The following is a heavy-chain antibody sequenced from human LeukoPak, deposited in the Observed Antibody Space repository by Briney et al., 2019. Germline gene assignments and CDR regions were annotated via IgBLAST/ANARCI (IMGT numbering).Heavy chain of an antibody. V-gene: IGHV4-34*01. CDR2: INHSGST. CDR3: AICSSTSCDPNYYYGMDV. CDR1: GGSFSGYY. Sequence: SETLSLTCAVYGGSFSGYYWSWIRQPPGKGLEWIGEINHSGSTNYNPSLKGRVTISVDTSKNQFSLKLSSVTAADTAVYYCAICSSTSCDPNYYYGMDVWGQGTTVTVSS. J-gene: IGHJ6*02. D-gene: IGHD2-2*01.